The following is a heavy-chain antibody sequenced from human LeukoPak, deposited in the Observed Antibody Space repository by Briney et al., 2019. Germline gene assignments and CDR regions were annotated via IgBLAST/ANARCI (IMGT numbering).Heavy chain of an antibody. D-gene: IGHD5-24*01. V-gene: IGHV3-43*01. Sequence: GGSLRLSCAASGFTFDDYTMHWVRQPPGKGLEWVSLFSWDGGSKYYAGSVKGRFTISRDNSKNSLYLQMNSLRTEDSAFYYCVRETESQRSFDYWGQGTLVTVSS. CDR2: FSWDGGSK. CDR1: GFTFDDYT. CDR3: VRETESQRSFDY. J-gene: IGHJ4*02.